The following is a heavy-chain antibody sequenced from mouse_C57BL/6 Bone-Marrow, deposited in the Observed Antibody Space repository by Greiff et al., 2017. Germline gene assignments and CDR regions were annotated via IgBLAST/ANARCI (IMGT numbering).Heavy chain of an antibody. CDR2: IDPSDSYT. D-gene: IGHD2-3*01. CDR1: GYTFTSYW. Sequence: VQLQQPGAELVKPGASVKLSCKASGYTFTSYWMQWVKQRPGQGLEWIGEIDPSDSYTNYNQKSKGKATLTVDTASSTAYMQLSSLTSEDSAVYYCARWGDGYYWYFDVWGTGTTVTVSS. J-gene: IGHJ1*03. CDR3: ARWGDGYYWYFDV. V-gene: IGHV1-50*01.